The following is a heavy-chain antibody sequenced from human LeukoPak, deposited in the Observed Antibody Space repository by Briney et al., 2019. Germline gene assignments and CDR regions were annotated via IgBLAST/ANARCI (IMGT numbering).Heavy chain of an antibody. J-gene: IGHJ6*03. Sequence: GASVKVSCKASGGTFSSYAISWVRQAPGQGLEWMGGIIPIFGTANYAQKFQGRVTITTDESTSTAYMELSSLRSEDTAVYYCASSLAPPRRYYYYYYYMDVWGKGTTVTVSS. V-gene: IGHV1-69*05. CDR1: GGTFSSYA. D-gene: IGHD5-18*01. CDR3: ASSLAPPRRYYYYYYYMDV. CDR2: IIPIFGTA.